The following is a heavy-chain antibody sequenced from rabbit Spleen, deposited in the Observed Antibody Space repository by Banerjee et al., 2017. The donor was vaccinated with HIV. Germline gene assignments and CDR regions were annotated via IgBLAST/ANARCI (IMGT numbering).Heavy chain of an antibody. CDR1: GFPFSNKAV. Sequence: QEQLEESGGGLVKPEGSLTLTCKASGFPFSNKAVMCWVRQAPGKGLEWIACIGVAITYTTYYATWAKGRFTISKTSSTTVTLQMTSLTAADTATYFCATVHFGSGDFILWGPGTLVTVS. D-gene: IGHD1-1*01. J-gene: IGHJ4*01. CDR3: ATVHFGSGDFIL. V-gene: IGHV1S45*01. CDR2: IGVAITYTT.